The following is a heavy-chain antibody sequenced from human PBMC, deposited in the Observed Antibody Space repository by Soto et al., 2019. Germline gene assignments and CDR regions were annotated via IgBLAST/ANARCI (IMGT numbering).Heavy chain of an antibody. CDR3: ATDGRWSAQ. V-gene: IGHV3-15*01. D-gene: IGHD3-3*01. CDR1: GFTFSSYA. J-gene: IGHJ4*02. CDR2: IKSKNDGGII. Sequence: GGSLRLSCAASGFTFSSYAMSWVRQAPGKGQEWVGRIKSKNDGGIIDYAAPANGRFIISRDDSKNTLYLQMTSLKIEDTAGYYCATDGRWSAQWGQGTLVTVTS.